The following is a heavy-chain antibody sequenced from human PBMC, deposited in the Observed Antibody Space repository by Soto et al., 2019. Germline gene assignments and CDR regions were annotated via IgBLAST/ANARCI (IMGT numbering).Heavy chain of an antibody. CDR1: GGSISSSSYY. CDR3: ARQGGTVTTAPDY. V-gene: IGHV4-39*01. CDR2: IYYSGST. J-gene: IGHJ4*02. Sequence: SETLSLTCTVSGGSISSSSYYWGWIRQPPGKGLEWIGSIYYSGSTYYNPSLKSRVTISVDTSKNQFSLKLSSVTAADTAVYYCARQGGTVTTAPDYWGQGTLVTVSS. D-gene: IGHD4-17*01.